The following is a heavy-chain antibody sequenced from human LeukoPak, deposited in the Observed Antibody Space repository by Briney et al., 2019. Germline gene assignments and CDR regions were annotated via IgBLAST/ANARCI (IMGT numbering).Heavy chain of an antibody. Sequence: GGSLRLSCAASGFTFSSYAMNWVRQAPGKGLEWVSGINGSGGSTYYAGSVKGRFTISRDNSKNTLYLQMNSLRAEDTAVYYCAKPARTDYTDYWGQGTLVTVSS. V-gene: IGHV3-23*01. D-gene: IGHD1-14*01. J-gene: IGHJ4*02. CDR2: INGSGGST. CDR3: AKPARTDYTDY. CDR1: GFTFSSYA.